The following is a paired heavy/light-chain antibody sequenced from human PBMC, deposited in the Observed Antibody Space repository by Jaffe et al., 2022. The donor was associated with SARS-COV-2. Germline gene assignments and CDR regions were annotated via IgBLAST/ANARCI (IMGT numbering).Heavy chain of an antibody. J-gene: IGHJ4*02. CDR1: GFTFSSYA. Sequence: EVQLLESGGGLVQPGGSLRLSCAASGFTFSSYAMSWVRQAPGKGLEWVSSISGSGGSTNYADSVKGRFTMSRDSSKNTLYLQMNGLRAEDTAVYYCAKDRISSSSARYFDYWGQGTLVTVSS. CDR3: AKDRISSSSARYFDY. CDR2: ISGSGGST. V-gene: IGHV3-23*01. D-gene: IGHD6-6*01.
Light chain of an antibody. CDR1: QSVSSDY. V-gene: IGKV3-20*01. Sequence: EIVLTQSPGTLSLSPGERATLSCRAGQSVSSDYLAWYQQKPGQAPRLLIYGASNRATGIPDRFSGSGSGTDFTLTISRLEAEDFAVYYCQQYGSSPWTFGQGTKVEVK. CDR2: GAS. CDR3: QQYGSSPWT. J-gene: IGKJ1*01.